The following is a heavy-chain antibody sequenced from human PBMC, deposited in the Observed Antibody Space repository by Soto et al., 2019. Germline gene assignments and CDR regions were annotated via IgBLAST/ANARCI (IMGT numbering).Heavy chain of an antibody. Sequence: GASVKVSCKASGYTFTGYYMHWVRQAPGQGLEWMGWINPNSGGTNYAQKFQGWVTMTRGTSISTAYMELSRLRSDDTAVYYCARDPTYYYDSSGYYEGYNWFDPWGQGTLVTVSS. V-gene: IGHV1-2*04. J-gene: IGHJ5*02. CDR3: ARDPTYYYDSSGYYEGYNWFDP. CDR2: INPNSGGT. D-gene: IGHD3-22*01. CDR1: GYTFTGYY.